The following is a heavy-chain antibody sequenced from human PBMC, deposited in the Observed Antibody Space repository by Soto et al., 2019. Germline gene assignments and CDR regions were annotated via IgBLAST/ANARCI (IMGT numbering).Heavy chain of an antibody. V-gene: IGHV3-23*01. CDR1: GFTFSSYA. CDR2: ISGSGGST. D-gene: IGHD3-10*01. CDR3: ANAHGSGYYYYYMDV. Sequence: GGSLRLSCAASGFTFSSYAMSWVRQAPGKGLEWVSAISGSGGSTYYADSVKGRFTISRDNSKNTLYLQMNSLRAEDTAVYYCANAHGSGYYYYYMDVWGKGTTVTVSS. J-gene: IGHJ6*03.